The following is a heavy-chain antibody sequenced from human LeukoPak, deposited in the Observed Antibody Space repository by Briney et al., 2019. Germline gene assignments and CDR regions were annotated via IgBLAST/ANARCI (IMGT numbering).Heavy chain of an antibody. CDR2: ISYDGSKK. Sequence: PGGSLRLSCAASGFTFSSYGMHRVRQAPGKGLEWVAVISYDGSKKYYADSVKGRFTISRDNSKNTLYLQMNSLRDEDTAVYYCAPRGGYYGSGSYYGFDPWGQGTLVPVSS. V-gene: IGHV3-30*03. J-gene: IGHJ5*02. CDR3: APRGGYYGSGSYYGFDP. CDR1: GFTFSSYG. D-gene: IGHD3-10*01.